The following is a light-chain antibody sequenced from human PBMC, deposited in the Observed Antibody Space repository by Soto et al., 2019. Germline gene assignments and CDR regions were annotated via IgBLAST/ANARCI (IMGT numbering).Light chain of an antibody. CDR1: QGISNY. J-gene: IGKJ4*01. Sequence: DIQMTQSPSSLSASVGDRVTITCRASQGISNYLAWYQQKPGKVPKLLIYAASTLQSGVPPRFSGSGSGTDFTLTISGLQPEDVATYFCQKYNSAPLTFGGGTKVEIK. CDR3: QKYNSAPLT. CDR2: AAS. V-gene: IGKV1-27*01.